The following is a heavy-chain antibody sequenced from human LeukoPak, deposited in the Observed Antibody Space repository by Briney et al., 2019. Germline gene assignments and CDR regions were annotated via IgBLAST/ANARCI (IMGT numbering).Heavy chain of an antibody. J-gene: IGHJ3*02. V-gene: IGHV1-2*02. CDR1: GYTFTGYY. CDR3: ARDWQQLVTPDAFDI. D-gene: IGHD6-13*01. CDR2: INPNSGGT. Sequence: GASVKVSCKASGYTFTGYYMHWVRQAPGQGLEWMGWINPNSGGTNYAQKFQGRVTMTRDTSISTAYMELSRLRSDDTAVYYCARDWQQLVTPDAFDIWGQGTMVTVSS.